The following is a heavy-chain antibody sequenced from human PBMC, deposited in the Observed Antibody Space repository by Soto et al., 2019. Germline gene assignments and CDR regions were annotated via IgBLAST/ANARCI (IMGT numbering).Heavy chain of an antibody. D-gene: IGHD3-16*01. J-gene: IGHJ5*02. CDR3: AKGGPCTGGFDP. CDR1: GLTLRSYA. V-gene: IGHV3-23*01. CDR2: ISGRSDVP. Sequence: EGQLLQSGGDLVQPGGSLRLSCAGSGLTLRSYAMTWIRQTPEKGLEWVSTISGRSDVPCYADFVNGRFTVSRDNSKNTVYLQINSLRPDDTAIYYCAKGGPCTGGFDPWGQGTLVTVS.